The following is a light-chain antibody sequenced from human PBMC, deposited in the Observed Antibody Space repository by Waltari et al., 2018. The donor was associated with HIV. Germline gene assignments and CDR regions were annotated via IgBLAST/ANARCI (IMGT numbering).Light chain of an antibody. CDR2: EVN. CDR1: SSDVGGYTF. CDR3: SSYTVYKTVV. V-gene: IGLV2-14*01. J-gene: IGLJ2*01. Sequence: QSALTQPASVSGSPGQSLAISCTGTSSDVGGYTFVSWYQQHPGKAPQLMIFEVNRRPSGSSDRFSGSKSGNTASLTISGLQAEDEADYFCSSYTVYKTVVFGGGTKVTVL.